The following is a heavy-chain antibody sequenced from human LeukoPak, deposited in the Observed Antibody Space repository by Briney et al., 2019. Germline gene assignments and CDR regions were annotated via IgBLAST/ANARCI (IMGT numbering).Heavy chain of an antibody. J-gene: IGHJ4*02. Sequence: TSETLSLTCTVSGRSISYYYWSWIRQPAGKGLEWIGRIYTSGSTNYNASLKSRVTMSVDTSKNQFSLKLSFVTAADTAVYFCTRDKSLSSSAGYYFDYWGQGTLVTVSS. CDR2: IYTSGST. CDR3: TRDKSLSSSAGYYFDY. D-gene: IGHD6-6*01. CDR1: GRSISYYY. V-gene: IGHV4-4*07.